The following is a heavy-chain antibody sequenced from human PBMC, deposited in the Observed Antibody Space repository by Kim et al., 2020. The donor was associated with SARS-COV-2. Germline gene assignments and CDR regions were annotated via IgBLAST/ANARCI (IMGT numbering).Heavy chain of an antibody. V-gene: IGHV3-30-3*01. Sequence: GGSLRLSCAASGFTFSSYAMHWVRQAPGKGLELGAVISYDGSNKYYADSVKGRFTISRDNSKNTLYLQMNSLRAEDTAVYYCARRTLICGFDYWGQGTLVTVSS. D-gene: IGHD2-21*01. CDR2: ISYDGSNK. CDR1: GFTFSSYA. J-gene: IGHJ4*02. CDR3: ARRTLICGFDY.